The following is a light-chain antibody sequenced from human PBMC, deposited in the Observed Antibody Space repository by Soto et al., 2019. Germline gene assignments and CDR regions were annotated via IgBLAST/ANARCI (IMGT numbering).Light chain of an antibody. V-gene: IGKV1-5*03. CDR3: QQYNSYPLT. CDR1: QSISSW. Sequence: DIQMTQSPSTLSASLGDRVTITCRASQSISSWLAWYQQKPGKAPKVLIYKASSLERGVPSRFSGSGSGTEFTLTISSLQPDDFATYYCQQYNSYPLTFGGGTKVDIK. J-gene: IGKJ4*01. CDR2: KAS.